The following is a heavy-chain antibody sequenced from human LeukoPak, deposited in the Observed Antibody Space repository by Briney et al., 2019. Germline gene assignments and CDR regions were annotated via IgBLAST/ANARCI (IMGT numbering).Heavy chain of an antibody. J-gene: IGHJ4*02. CDR3: ARGHYDILTGYPYYFDY. CDR1: GYTFTSYG. CDR2: ISAYNGNT. V-gene: IGHV1-18*01. Sequence: GSSVKVSCKASGYTFTSYGISWVRHAPGQGLEWMGWISAYNGNTNYAQKLQGRVTMTTDTSTSTAYMELRSLRSDATAVYYCARGHYDILTGYPYYFDYWGQGTLVTVSS. D-gene: IGHD3-9*01.